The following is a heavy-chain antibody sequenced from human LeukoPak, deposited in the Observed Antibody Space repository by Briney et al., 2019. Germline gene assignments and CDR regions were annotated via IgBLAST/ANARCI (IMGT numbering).Heavy chain of an antibody. Sequence: GESLRLSCAASGFTFSTYAMHWVRQAPGKGLEWVAVISYDGSSKYYADSVKGRFTISRDNSKNTLYLQMNSLRAEDTAVYYCARARSSYGYGDAFDIWGQGTMATVSS. CDR1: GFTFSTYA. J-gene: IGHJ3*02. V-gene: IGHV3-30*04. CDR2: ISYDGSSK. D-gene: IGHD5-18*01. CDR3: ARARSSYGYGDAFDI.